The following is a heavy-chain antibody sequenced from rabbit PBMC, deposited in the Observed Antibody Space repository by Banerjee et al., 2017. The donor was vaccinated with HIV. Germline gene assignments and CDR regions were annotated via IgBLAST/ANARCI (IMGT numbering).Heavy chain of an antibody. CDR2: IYPRRGST. Sequence: QEQLEESGGELGKPEGSLTLTCTASGFSFSSDYDMGWVRQAPGKGLESIACIYPRRGSTWYASWAKGRLTISKTSSTTVTLQMTSLTAADTATYFCATYTGSYGYYLWGPGTLVTVS. CDR1: GFSFSSDYD. V-gene: IGHV1S45*01. CDR3: ATYTGSYGYYL. J-gene: IGHJ4*01. D-gene: IGHD6-1*01.